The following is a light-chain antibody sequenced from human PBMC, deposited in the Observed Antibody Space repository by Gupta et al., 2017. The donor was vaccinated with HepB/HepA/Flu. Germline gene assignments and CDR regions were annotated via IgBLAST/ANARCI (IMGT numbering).Light chain of an antibody. CDR3: QQRYSWPLT. CDR1: QSIGGF. CDR2: DAS. J-gene: IGKJ4*01. V-gene: IGKV3-11*01. Sequence: EIVLTQSPATLSLSPGERATLSCRASQSIGGFLAWYQQSPGQAPRLLIYDASVRANGIPNRFSGSGSGTDFTLTINTLEPEDFAVYYCQQRYSWPLTFGGGTKVEIK.